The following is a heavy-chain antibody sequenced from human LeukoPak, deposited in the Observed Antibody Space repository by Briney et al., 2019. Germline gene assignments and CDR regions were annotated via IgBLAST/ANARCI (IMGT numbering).Heavy chain of an antibody. J-gene: IGHJ5*02. CDR1: GYTFTSYD. CDR2: LNPNSGNT. V-gene: IGHV1-8*03. D-gene: IGHD4-17*01. CDR3: ARAPDPLMTTVTTFWFDP. Sequence: ASVKVSCKASGYTFTSYDINFVRQATGQALEWMGRLNPNSGNTGYAQKFQGRVTITRNTSISTAYMELSSLRSEDTAVYYCARAPDPLMTTVTTFWFDPWGQGTLVTVSS.